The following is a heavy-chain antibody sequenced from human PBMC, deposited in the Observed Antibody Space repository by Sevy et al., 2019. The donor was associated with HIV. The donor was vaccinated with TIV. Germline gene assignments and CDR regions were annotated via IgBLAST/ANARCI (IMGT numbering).Heavy chain of an antibody. CDR2: ISRRSTTI. J-gene: IGHJ4*02. CDR3: AGVTPISAYNDV. CDR1: GFPFSNYN. Sequence: GGSLRLSCAASGFPFSNYNMNWVRQTPGRGLEWVSYISRRSTTIYYADSVKGRLTISRDNDQSSLYLQMNGLRDEDTAVYYCAGVTPISAYNDVWGQGTLVTVSS. V-gene: IGHV3-48*02. D-gene: IGHD2-21*02.